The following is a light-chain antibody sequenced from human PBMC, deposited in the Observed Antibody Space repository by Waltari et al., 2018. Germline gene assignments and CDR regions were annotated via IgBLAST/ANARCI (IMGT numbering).Light chain of an antibody. J-gene: IGKJ4*01. CDR2: GAS. CDR1: PSVSSN. V-gene: IGKV3-15*01. Sequence: EIMMTQSPATLSVSPGERVTLSCRASPSVSSNLAWYQQKSGQSPRLLVYGASTRATGIPARFSGSGSGTEFTLTISSLQSEDFAVYFCQQNNIWPFTFGGGTKAEIK. CDR3: QQNNIWPFT.